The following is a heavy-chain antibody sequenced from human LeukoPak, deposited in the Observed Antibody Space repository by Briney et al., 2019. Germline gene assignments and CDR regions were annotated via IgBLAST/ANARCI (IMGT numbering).Heavy chain of an antibody. Sequence: ASVKVSCKASGYTFTGYYMHWVRQAPGQGLEWMGRINPNSGGTNYAQKFQGRVTMTRDTSISTAYMELSRLRSDDTAVYYCAREALAMGGAFDIWGQGTMVTVSS. V-gene: IGHV1-2*06. J-gene: IGHJ3*02. CDR2: INPNSGGT. CDR3: AREALAMGGAFDI. CDR1: GYTFTGYY. D-gene: IGHD2/OR15-2a*01.